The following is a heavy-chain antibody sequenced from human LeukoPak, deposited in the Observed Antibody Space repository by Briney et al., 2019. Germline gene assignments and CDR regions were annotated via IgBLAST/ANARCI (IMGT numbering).Heavy chain of an antibody. J-gene: IGHJ2*01. CDR2: IYISGST. D-gene: IGHD2-21*02. CDR3: ARGGVVTPSSGWYFDL. CDR1: GGSISSYY. Sequence: SETLSLTCTVSGGSISSYYWSWIRQPAGKGLEWIGRIYISGSTNYNPSLKSRVTMSVDTSKNQFSLKLSSVTAADTAVYYCARGGVVTPSSGWYFDLWGRGTLVTVSS. V-gene: IGHV4-4*07.